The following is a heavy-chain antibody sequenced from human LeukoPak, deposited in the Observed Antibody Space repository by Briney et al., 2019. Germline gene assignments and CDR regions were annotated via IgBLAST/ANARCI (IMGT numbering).Heavy chain of an antibody. J-gene: IGHJ4*02. Sequence: SETLSLTCTVSGGSISSDYWSWIRQPAGKGLEWIGRIYSTGSTNYNPSLKSRVTMSVDTSKNQFSLRLRSVTAADTAVYYCARQIASAGTAGFDFWGQGALVTVSS. D-gene: IGHD6-13*01. CDR3: ARQIASAGTAGFDF. V-gene: IGHV4-4*07. CDR2: IYSTGST. CDR1: GGSISSDY.